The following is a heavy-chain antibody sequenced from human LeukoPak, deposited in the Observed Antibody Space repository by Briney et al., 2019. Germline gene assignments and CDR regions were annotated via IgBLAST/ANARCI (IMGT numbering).Heavy chain of an antibody. CDR3: EREEYYYDSRSLDY. Sequence: GGSLRLSCAASGFTFSTYWMHWVRQAPGKGLVWVSRIKSDGSSTSYADSVKGRFTISRDNAKNTLYLQMNSLRAEDTTVYYCEREEYYYDSRSLDYWGQGTLVTVSS. V-gene: IGHV3-74*01. D-gene: IGHD3-22*01. CDR1: GFTFSTYW. CDR2: IKSDGSST. J-gene: IGHJ4*02.